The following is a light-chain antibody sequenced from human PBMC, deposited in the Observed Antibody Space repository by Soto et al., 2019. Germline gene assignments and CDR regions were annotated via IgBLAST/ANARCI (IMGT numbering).Light chain of an antibody. CDR2: DAS. J-gene: IGKJ2*01. Sequence: DIQMTQSPSTLSASVGDRVTITCRASQSISSWLAWYQQKPGKAPKLLIYDASSLESGVPSRFSGSGSRTEFTLTLSSLQPDDFATYYCQQYNSYPYTFGQGTKLEIK. V-gene: IGKV1-5*01. CDR1: QSISSW. CDR3: QQYNSYPYT.